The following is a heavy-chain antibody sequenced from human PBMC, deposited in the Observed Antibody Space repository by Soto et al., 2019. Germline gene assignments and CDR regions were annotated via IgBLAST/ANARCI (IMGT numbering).Heavy chain of an antibody. CDR1: GFIFRSYT. CDR2: ITYDGSNQ. CDR3: VRAPSGSYPEFDY. V-gene: IGHV3-30-3*01. D-gene: IGHD1-26*01. Sequence: QVLLVESGGGVVQPGRSLRLSCAASGFIFRSYTMHWVRQAPGKGLEWLGVITYDGSNQYYADSVKGRFTISRDKSRDMLYLQMNSLRPDDTALYYCVRAPSGSYPEFDYWGQGTLVTVSS. J-gene: IGHJ4*02.